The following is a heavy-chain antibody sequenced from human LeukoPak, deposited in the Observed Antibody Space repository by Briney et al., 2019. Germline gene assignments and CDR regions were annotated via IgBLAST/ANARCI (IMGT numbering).Heavy chain of an antibody. CDR2: IYNSGST. Sequence: KSSETLSLTCTVSGGSIRTYYWSWIRQPPGKGLEWIGYIYNSGSTNYNPSLKSRVTISVDTSKNQFSLKLSSVTAADTAVYYCTRGSIAYYYMDVWGKGTTVTISS. D-gene: IGHD3-22*01. J-gene: IGHJ6*03. CDR1: GGSIRTYY. CDR3: TRGSIAYYYMDV. V-gene: IGHV4-59*01.